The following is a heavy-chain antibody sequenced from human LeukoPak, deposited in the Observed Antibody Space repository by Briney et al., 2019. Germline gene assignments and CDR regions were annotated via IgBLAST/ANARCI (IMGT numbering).Heavy chain of an antibody. D-gene: IGHD3-10*01. CDR1: GYTFTGYY. J-gene: IGHJ5*02. CDR3: ARLDFGELLGIRWFDP. V-gene: IGHV1-2*02. Sequence: VASVKVSCKASGYTFTGYYMHWVRQAPGQGLEWMGWINPNSGGTNYAQKFQGRVTMTRDTSISTAYMELSRLRSDDTAVYYCARLDFGELLGIRWFDPWGQGTLVTVSS. CDR2: INPNSGGT.